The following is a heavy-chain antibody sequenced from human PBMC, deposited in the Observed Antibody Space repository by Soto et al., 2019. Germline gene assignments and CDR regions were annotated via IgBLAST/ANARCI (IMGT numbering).Heavy chain of an antibody. Sequence: QVQLQESGPGLVTPSQTLSLTCTVSGGSISSGDYYWSWVRQPPGKVLEWIGYIYYSVSTYYNPSLKIRLTISVDMAKNQFDLKLSSVTDADTAVYYCARLDYYGAGRAFDCWGQGTLVTVSS. J-gene: IGHJ4*02. D-gene: IGHD3-10*01. CDR1: GGSISSGDYY. V-gene: IGHV4-30-4*01. CDR3: ARLDYYGAGRAFDC. CDR2: IYYSVST.